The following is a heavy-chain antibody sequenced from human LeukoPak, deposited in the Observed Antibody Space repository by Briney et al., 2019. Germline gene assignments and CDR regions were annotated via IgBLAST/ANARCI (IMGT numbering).Heavy chain of an antibody. Sequence: GGSVRLSCVVSGFTFSNYAMNWVRQAPGKGLEWVSAISGSGDRSYYADSVKGRFTISRDNSKNTLSLQMNSLRAEDTAVYYCARDRAAAASSDYYYYGMDVWGKGTTVTVSS. V-gene: IGHV3-23*01. CDR2: ISGSGDRS. CDR1: GFTFSNYA. D-gene: IGHD6-13*01. CDR3: ARDRAAAASSDYYYYGMDV. J-gene: IGHJ6*04.